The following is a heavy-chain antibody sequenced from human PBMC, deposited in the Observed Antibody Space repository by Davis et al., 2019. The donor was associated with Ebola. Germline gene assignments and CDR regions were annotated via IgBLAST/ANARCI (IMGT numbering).Heavy chain of an antibody. CDR2: IIPIFGTA. CDR1: GGTFSSYA. V-gene: IGHV1-69*13. CDR3: ARDPSDYGDSTEGHYYYGMDV. Sequence: SVKVSCKASGGTFSSYAISWVRQAPGQGLEWMGGIIPIFGTANYAQKFQGRVTITADESTSTAYMELSSLRSEDTAVYYCARDPSDYGDSTEGHYYYGMDVWGQGTTVTVSS. J-gene: IGHJ6*02. D-gene: IGHD4-17*01.